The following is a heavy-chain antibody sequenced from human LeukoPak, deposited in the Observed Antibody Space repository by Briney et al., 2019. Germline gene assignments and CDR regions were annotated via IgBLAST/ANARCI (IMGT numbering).Heavy chain of an antibody. D-gene: IGHD3-22*01. J-gene: IGHJ4*02. V-gene: IGHV3-23*01. CDR2: ISGSGTGT. CDR1: GFTFSSSS. Sequence: GGSLRLSCAAAGFTFSSSSMSWVRQAPGRGLEWVSLISGSGTGTYYADSVRGRFTISRDNSKNTLYLRMNSLRAEDTAVYYCARAGYYDSSGFDYWGQGTLVTVSS. CDR3: ARAGYYDSSGFDY.